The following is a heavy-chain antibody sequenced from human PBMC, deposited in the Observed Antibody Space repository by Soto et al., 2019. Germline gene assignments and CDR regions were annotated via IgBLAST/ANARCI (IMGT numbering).Heavy chain of an antibody. CDR2: IRDYNGNT. CDR3: ARDLRDGSFSWFEP. CDR1: GYTFTSYG. D-gene: IGHD6-13*01. J-gene: IGHJ5*02. V-gene: IGHV1-18*01. Sequence: ASVKVSCKASGYTFTSYGMSWVRQAPGQGLEWMGWIRDYNGNTKYAQKLHGRVTMTTDTSTRTAYMEMRSLRSDDTAVYYCARDLRDGSFSWFEPWGQGTLVTVYS.